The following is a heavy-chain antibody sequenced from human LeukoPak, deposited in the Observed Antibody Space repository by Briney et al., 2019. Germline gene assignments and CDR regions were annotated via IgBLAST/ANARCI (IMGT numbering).Heavy chain of an antibody. CDR1: GFTFSSYA. CDR3: AKFGSGLKYAFDI. Sequence: PGGSLRLSCAASGFTFSSYAMSWVRQAPGKGLEWVSAISGSGGSTYHADSVKGRFTISRDNSKNSLYLQMNSLRTEDTALYYCAKFGSGLKYAFDIWGQGTMVTVSS. D-gene: IGHD3-3*01. J-gene: IGHJ3*02. V-gene: IGHV3-23*01. CDR2: ISGSGGST.